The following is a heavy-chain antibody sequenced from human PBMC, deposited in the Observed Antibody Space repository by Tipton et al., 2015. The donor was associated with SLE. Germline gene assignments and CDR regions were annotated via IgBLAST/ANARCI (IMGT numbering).Heavy chain of an antibody. J-gene: IGHJ4*02. CDR3: ARGLFSSSWYY. Sequence: TLSLTCTVSGASLSSFFWAWIRQPPGKGLEWIGEINHSGSTNYNPPLKSRVTISVDTSKNQFSLKLSSVTAADTAVYYCARGLFSSSWYYWGQGTLVTVSS. D-gene: IGHD6-13*01. V-gene: IGHV4-34*01. CDR1: GASLSSFF. CDR2: INHSGST.